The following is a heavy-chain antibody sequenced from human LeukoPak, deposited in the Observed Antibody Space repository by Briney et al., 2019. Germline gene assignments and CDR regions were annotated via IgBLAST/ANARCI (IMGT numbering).Heavy chain of an antibody. CDR3: ARFSGSYHSFDY. CDR2: ISSSSTI. J-gene: IGHJ4*02. Sequence: PGGSLRLSCAASGFTFSSYSMNWVRQAPGKGLEWVSYISSSSTIYYADSVKGRFTISRDNAKNSLYLQMNSLRAEDTAVYYCARFSGSYHSFDYWGQGTLVTVSS. D-gene: IGHD1-26*01. CDR1: GFTFSSYS. V-gene: IGHV3-48*01.